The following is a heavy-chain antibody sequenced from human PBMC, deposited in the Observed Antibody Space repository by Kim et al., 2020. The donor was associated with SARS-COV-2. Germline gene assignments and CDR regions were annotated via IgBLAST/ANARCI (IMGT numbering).Heavy chain of an antibody. CDR2: MYYSGST. CDR1: GGSVSSGSYY. Sequence: SETLSLTCTVSGGSVSSGSYYWNWIRQPPGKGLEWIGYMYYSGSTNYNPSLKSRVTISVDTSKNQFSLKLSSVTAADTAVYYCARFTGNYDRWFEPWGQGTLVTVSS. J-gene: IGHJ5*02. V-gene: IGHV4-61*01. CDR3: ARFTGNYDRWFEP. D-gene: IGHD1-7*01.